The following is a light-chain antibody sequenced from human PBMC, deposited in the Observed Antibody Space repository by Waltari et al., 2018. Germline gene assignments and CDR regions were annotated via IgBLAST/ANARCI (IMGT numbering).Light chain of an antibody. J-gene: IGLJ2*01. CDR1: TSDVGGYDY. Sequence: QSALTQPRSVSGSPGQSVTISCTGTTSDVGGYDYVSWYQHHPGKAPKLMICDFTKRPSGGPDRFSGYKSGNTASLTISGLQAEDEADYYCCSYAGSYTHVVFGGGTKLTVL. CDR3: CSYAGSYTHVV. V-gene: IGLV2-11*01. CDR2: DFT.